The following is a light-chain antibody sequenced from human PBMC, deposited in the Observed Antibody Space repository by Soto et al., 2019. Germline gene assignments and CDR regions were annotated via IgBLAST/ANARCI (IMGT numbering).Light chain of an antibody. CDR1: HSVSSTF. CDR3: QQSASSVT. J-gene: IGKJ5*01. V-gene: IGKV3-20*01. CDR2: DAD. Sequence: DTVLTQSPGTLSLSPGETATLSFSASHSVSSTFLAWYQQKPGQAPTLLIYDADTRATGIPDRFSGSGFGTHFTLTISSLEPEDFAMYYCQQSASSVTFGQGTRLE.